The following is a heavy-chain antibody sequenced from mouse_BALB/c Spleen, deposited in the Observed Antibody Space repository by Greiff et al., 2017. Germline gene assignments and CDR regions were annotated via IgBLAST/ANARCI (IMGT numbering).Heavy chain of an antibody. CDR1: GYSITSDYA. CDR2: ISYSGST. V-gene: IGHV3-2*02. CDR3: AREYGGFAY. Sequence: EVKLVESGPGLVKPSQSLSLTCTVTGYSITSDYAWNWIRQFPGNKLEWMGYISYSGSTSYNPSLKSRISITRDTSKNQFFLQLNSVTTEDTATYYCAREYGGFAYWGQGTLVTVSA. D-gene: IGHD5-1*01. J-gene: IGHJ3*01.